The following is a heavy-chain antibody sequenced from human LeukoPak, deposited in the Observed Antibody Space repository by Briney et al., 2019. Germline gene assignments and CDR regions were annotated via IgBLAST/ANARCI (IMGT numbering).Heavy chain of an antibody. CDR1: GYTFTNYG. CDR2: ISAYNGNT. D-gene: IGHD3-10*01. J-gene: IGHJ4*02. Sequence: GASVKVSCKASGYTFTNYGISWVRQAPGQGLEWMGWISAYNGNTNYAQKLQGRVTMTTDTSTSTAYMELRSLRSDDTAVYYCARNGRVRRVVKDLFEYWGQGTLVAVSS. V-gene: IGHV1-18*01. CDR3: ARNGRVRRVVKDLFEY.